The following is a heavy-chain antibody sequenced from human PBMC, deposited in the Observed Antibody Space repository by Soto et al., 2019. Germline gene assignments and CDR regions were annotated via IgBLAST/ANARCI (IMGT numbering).Heavy chain of an antibody. Sequence: PGESLKISCKGSGDSFSSYWIGWVRQMPGKGLEWMGIIYPADSDTRYSPSFQGQVTISVDKSITTAYLQWNSLKASDTAMYYCVRQRGGYCVSVSCSAGYFYGMDVWGQGTTVTVSS. J-gene: IGHJ6*02. D-gene: IGHD2-2*01. CDR2: IYPADSDT. V-gene: IGHV5-51*01. CDR3: VRQRGGYCVSVSCSAGYFYGMDV. CDR1: GDSFSSYW.